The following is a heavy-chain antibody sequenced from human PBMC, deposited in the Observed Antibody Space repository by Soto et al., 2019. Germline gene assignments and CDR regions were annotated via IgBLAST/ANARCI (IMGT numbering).Heavy chain of an antibody. CDR2: ISAYNGNT. D-gene: IGHD2-2*01. V-gene: IGHV1-18*01. J-gene: IGHJ6*02. Sequence: ASVKVSCKASGYTFTSYGISWVRQAPGQGLEWMGWISAYNGNTNYAQKLQGRVTMTTDTSTSTAYMELRSLRSDDTAVYYCARDNLRFEGRGVVVPAAPFYGMDGWGQGTTVTV. CDR1: GYTFTSYG. CDR3: ARDNLRFEGRGVVVPAAPFYGMDG.